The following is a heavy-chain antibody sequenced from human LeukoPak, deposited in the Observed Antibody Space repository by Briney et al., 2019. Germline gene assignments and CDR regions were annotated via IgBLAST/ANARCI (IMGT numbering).Heavy chain of an antibody. CDR1: EYTFTSYY. D-gene: IGHD2-2*01. J-gene: IGHJ4*02. CDR2: INPNSGGP. Sequence: ASVKVSCKASEYTFTSYYMHGVPQAPGQGREWRGWINPNSGGPNYAQKFKGRVTMTRDTSISTAYMELSRLRSDDTAVYYCASGEYQLLLEFDYWGQGTLVTVSS. V-gene: IGHV1-2*02. CDR3: ASGEYQLLLEFDY.